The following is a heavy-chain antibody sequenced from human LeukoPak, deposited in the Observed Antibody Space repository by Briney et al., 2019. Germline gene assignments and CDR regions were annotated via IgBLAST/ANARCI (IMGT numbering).Heavy chain of an antibody. J-gene: IGHJ4*02. CDR3: ANFFLESAGYIAVADRDFDY. D-gene: IGHD6-19*01. Sequence: GGSLRLSCAASGFTFSSYAMSWVRQAPGKGLEWVSAISGSGGSTYYADSVKGRFTISRDNSKNTLYLQMNSLRAEGTAVYYCANFFLESAGYIAVADRDFDYWGQGTLVTVSS. CDR2: ISGSGGST. V-gene: IGHV3-23*01. CDR1: GFTFSSYA.